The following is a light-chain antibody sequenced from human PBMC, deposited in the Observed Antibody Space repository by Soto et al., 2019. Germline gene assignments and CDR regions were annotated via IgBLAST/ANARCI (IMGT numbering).Light chain of an antibody. CDR3: QQYYNWPPWT. CDR1: LSISTK. Sequence: EKVMTVSPATLSMSPRERATLSCRASLSISTKLAWYQQTPGQAPRLLIYDASTRATGIPARFSGSGSGTEFTLTISSLQSEDFAVYYCQQYYNWPPWTFGQGTKVDI. J-gene: IGKJ1*01. V-gene: IGKV3-15*01. CDR2: DAS.